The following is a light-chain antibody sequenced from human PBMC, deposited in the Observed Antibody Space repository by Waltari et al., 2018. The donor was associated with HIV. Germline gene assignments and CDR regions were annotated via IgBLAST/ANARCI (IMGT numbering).Light chain of an antibody. V-gene: IGLV2-14*01. CDR3: SSYMNSGTLV. Sequence: QSGLTQPASVSGSLGQSITISCFASSADFSLHNPVLWYQHHPDKAPQLVIYDDNIRPSEIPFRFSASKSGNTASLTISGLQVDDEADYYCSSYMNSGTLVFGGGTKVTVL. CDR2: DDN. J-gene: IGLJ3*02. CDR1: SADFSLHNP.